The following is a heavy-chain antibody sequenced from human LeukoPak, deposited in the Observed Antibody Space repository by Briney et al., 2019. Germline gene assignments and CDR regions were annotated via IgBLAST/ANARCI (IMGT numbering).Heavy chain of an antibody. V-gene: IGHV3-53*01. CDR3: ARRAGAYSHPYDY. CDR1: GFTVSSNS. J-gene: IGHJ4*02. Sequence: VGSLRLSCTVSGFTVSSNSMSWVRQAPGKGLEWVSFIYSDNTHYSDSVKGRFTIARDNSNNTQYLQMNSLRAEDTAVYYWARRAGAYSHPYDYWGQGTLVTVSS. D-gene: IGHD4/OR15-4a*01. CDR2: IYSDNT.